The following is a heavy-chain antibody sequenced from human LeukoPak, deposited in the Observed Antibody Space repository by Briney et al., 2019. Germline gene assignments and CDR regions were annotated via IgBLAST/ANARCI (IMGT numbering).Heavy chain of an antibody. CDR3: ARDTGGSPYGDFHY. CDR2: ISAYNGNT. Sequence: SVKVSCKAFGYTFSSYGVSWVRQAPGQGLEWMGWISAYNGNTNYAQKFQGRVTLTTDISTSTAYMEVGSLRSDDTAVYYCARDTGGSPYGDFHYWGQGTLVTVSS. CDR1: GYTFSSYG. V-gene: IGHV1-18*01. D-gene: IGHD4/OR15-4a*01. J-gene: IGHJ4*02.